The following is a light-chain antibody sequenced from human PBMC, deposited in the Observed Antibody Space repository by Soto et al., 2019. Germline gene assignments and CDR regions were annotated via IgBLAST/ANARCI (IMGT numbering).Light chain of an antibody. CDR2: DTS. CDR1: QSLSSN. CDR3: QQYGASPWT. V-gene: IGKV3-20*01. Sequence: EIVIRKYRGTLSVSPGEKATLSCRASQSLSSNLAWYQQKPGQAPSLVISDTSIRATGIPDRFSGSGSGTDFSLIIGRLEPEDFAVYICQQYGASPWTFGQGTKVDIK. J-gene: IGKJ1*01.